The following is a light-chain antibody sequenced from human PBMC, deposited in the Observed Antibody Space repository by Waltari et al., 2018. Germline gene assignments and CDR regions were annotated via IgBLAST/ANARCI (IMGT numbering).Light chain of an antibody. CDR2: DAS. CDR1: QSISSY. Sequence: EIVLTQSPATLSLSPGERATLSCRASQSISSYLAWYQQKPGQAPRLLIYDASNRATGIPVRFSGSGSGTDFTLTSSSLAPEDFAVYYCQQRVSWPPLTFGGGTKVEIK. CDR3: QQRVSWPPLT. J-gene: IGKJ4*01. V-gene: IGKV3-11*01.